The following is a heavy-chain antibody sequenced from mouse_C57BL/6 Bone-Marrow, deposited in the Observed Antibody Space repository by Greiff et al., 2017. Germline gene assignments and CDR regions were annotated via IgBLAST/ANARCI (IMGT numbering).Heavy chain of an antibody. V-gene: IGHV1-50*01. Sequence: HVQLQQPGAELVKPGASVKLSCKASGYTFTSYWMQWVKQRPGQGLEWIGEIDPSDSYTNYNQKFKGKATLTVDTSSSTAYMQLSSLTSEDSAVYYCARRDYGGYWGQGTTLTVSS. J-gene: IGHJ2*01. CDR1: GYTFTSYW. D-gene: IGHD1-2*01. CDR3: ARRDYGGY. CDR2: IDPSDSYT.